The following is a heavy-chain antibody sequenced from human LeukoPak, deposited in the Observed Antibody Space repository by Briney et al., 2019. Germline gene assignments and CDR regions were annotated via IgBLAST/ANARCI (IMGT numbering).Heavy chain of an antibody. CDR1: GFTVSSNY. J-gene: IGHJ6*03. CDR2: IYSGGST. V-gene: IGHV3-53*01. D-gene: IGHD1-7*01. CDR3: AKGRHELLSYYYYMDV. Sequence: GGSLRLSCAASGFTVSSNYMSWVRQAPGKGLEWVSVIYSGGSTYYADSVKGRFTISRDNSKNTLYLQMNSLRAEDTAVYYCAKGRHELLSYYYYMDVWGKGTTVTVSS.